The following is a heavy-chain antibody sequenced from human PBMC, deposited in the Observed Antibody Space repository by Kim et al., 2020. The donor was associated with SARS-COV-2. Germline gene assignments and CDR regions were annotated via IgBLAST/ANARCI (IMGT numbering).Heavy chain of an antibody. D-gene: IGHD1-26*01. V-gene: IGHV3-30*18. CDR2: ISYDGINT. CDR3: AKGQSYYALLFDN. CDR1: GFTLTSYG. Sequence: GGSLRLSCAASGFTLTSYGMHWVRQPPGKGLEWVAGISYDGINTDYADSVKGRFTISRDNSKNTLYLQMNSLRADDTAVYYCAKGQSYYALLFDNWGQGTLLTVSS. J-gene: IGHJ4*02.